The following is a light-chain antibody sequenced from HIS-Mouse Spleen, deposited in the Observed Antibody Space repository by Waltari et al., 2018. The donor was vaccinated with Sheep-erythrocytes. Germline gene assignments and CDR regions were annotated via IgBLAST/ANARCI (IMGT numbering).Light chain of an antibody. Sequence: SYELTQPPSVSVSPGQTASITCSGDKLGDKYACWYHQKPGQSPVLVIYRDRKRPSGIPERFSGSNSGKTATLTISGTQAMDEADYYCQAWDSSTVVFGGGTKLTVL. CDR1: KLGDKY. CDR3: QAWDSSTVV. J-gene: IGLJ2*01. V-gene: IGLV3-1*01. CDR2: RDR.